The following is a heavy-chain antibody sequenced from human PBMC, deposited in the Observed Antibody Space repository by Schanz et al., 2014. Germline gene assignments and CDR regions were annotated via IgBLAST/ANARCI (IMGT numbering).Heavy chain of an antibody. V-gene: IGHV1-69*08. CDR1: GGTFNSYT. D-gene: IGHD3-22*01. J-gene: IGHJ4*02. CDR3: ARDYYDSSGYYYCDY. Sequence: QVQLVQSGAEVKKPGSSMKVSCKASGGTFNSYTINWVRQAPGQGLEWMGRIIPILGIATYAQKFQGRLTIAAYKSTSTAYMELSSLRSEDTAMYYCARDYYDSSGYYYCDYWGQGTLVTVSS. CDR2: IIPILGIA.